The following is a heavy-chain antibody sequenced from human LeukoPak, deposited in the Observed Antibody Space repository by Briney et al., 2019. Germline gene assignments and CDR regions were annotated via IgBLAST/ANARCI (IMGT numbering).Heavy chain of an antibody. D-gene: IGHD3-3*01. J-gene: IGHJ4*02. CDR2: IISDGSSA. CDR3: ARDGAGSGYYPALDY. V-gene: IGHV3-74*01. CDR1: GFTFSSYW. Sequence: GGSLRLSCAASGFTFSSYWMHWVRQAPGKGLVWVSRIISDGSSATYADSVKGRFTISRDNAKNSLYLQMNSLRAEDTAVYYCARDGAGSGYYPALDYRGQGTLVTVSS.